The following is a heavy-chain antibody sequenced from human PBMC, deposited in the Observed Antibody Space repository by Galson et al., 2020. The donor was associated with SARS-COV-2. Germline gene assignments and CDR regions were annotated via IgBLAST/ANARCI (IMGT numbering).Heavy chain of an antibody. Sequence: GASVKVSCKASGYTFTDYYMHWVRQAPGQGLEWMGWINPSSGATNYPQKFQGRVTMTRDTSITTAYMELRRLRSDDTAVYYCVHQYGSGTYIFDYWGQGTLVTVSS. CDR1: GYTFTDYY. CDR2: INPSSGAT. V-gene: IGHV1-2*02. J-gene: IGHJ4*02. D-gene: IGHD3-10*01. CDR3: VHQYGSGTYIFDY.